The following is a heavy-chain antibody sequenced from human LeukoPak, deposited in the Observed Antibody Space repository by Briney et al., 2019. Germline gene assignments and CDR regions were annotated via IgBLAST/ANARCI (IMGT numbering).Heavy chain of an antibody. CDR1: GYSFTDYY. CDR2: INPNSGGT. J-gene: IGHJ5*02. Sequence: PSASVKVSCKTSGYSFTDYYMHWVRQAPGQGLEWMGWINPNSGGTSSAHRGRVTMTRDTSITTVYMEVSWLTSDDTAIYYCARADRLHGGPYLIGPWGQGTLVTVSS. CDR3: ARADRLHGGPYLIGP. V-gene: IGHV1-2*02. D-gene: IGHD2-21*01.